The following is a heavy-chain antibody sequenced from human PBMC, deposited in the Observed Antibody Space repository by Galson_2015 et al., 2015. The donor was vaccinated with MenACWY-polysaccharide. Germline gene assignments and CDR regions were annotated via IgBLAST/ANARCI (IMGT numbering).Heavy chain of an antibody. V-gene: IGHV3-23*01. Sequence: SLRLSCAASGFTFTNYAMTWVRQAPGKGLEWVSDIRGRGYDTYYADSVRGRFTISRDNAKNTLYLQISSLTAEDTAVYYFAKRFHNCNSLFDYCGQGTLVTVSS. CDR1: GFTFTNYA. CDR3: AKRFHNCNSLFDY. J-gene: IGHJ4*02. CDR2: IRGRGYDT. D-gene: IGHD1-7*01.